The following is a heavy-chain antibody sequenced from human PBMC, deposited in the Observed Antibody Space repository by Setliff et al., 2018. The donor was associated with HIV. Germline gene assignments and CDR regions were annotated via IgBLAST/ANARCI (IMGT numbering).Heavy chain of an antibody. CDR2: ISGSGGST. Sequence: LSFSSYAMSWVRQAPGKGLEWVSAISGSGGSTYYADSVKGRFTISRDNSKNTLYLQMNSLRAEDTAVYYCAKDRTVVVITIFDYWGQGTLVTVSS. J-gene: IGHJ4*02. D-gene: IGHD3-22*01. CDR1: LSFSSYA. CDR3: AKDRTVVVITIFDY. V-gene: IGHV3-23*01.